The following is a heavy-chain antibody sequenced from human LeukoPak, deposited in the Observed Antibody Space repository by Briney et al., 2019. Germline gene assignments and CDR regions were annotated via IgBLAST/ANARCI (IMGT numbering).Heavy chain of an antibody. Sequence: PGRSLRLSCAASGFTFSYYGIHWVRQAPGKGLEWVAVISYDGSNKYYGDSVKGRFTISRDNSKNTLYLQMNSLRAEDTAVYYCAKRGPGSPESGKYYFDYWGQGTLVTVSS. J-gene: IGHJ4*02. V-gene: IGHV3-30*18. CDR2: ISYDGSNK. D-gene: IGHD3-10*01. CDR1: GFTFSYYG. CDR3: AKRGPGSPESGKYYFDY.